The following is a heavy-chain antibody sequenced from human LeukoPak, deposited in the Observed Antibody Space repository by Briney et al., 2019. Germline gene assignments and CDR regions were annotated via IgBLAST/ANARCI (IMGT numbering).Heavy chain of an antibody. Sequence: SETLSLTCAVYGGSFSGYYWSWIRRPPGKGLEWIGEINHSGSTNYNPSLKSRVTISVDTSKNQFSLKLSSVTAADTAVYYCARRMADSGYDNWFDPWGQGTLVTVSS. D-gene: IGHD5-12*01. CDR1: GGSFSGYY. V-gene: IGHV4-34*01. CDR2: INHSGST. CDR3: ARRMADSGYDNWFDP. J-gene: IGHJ5*02.